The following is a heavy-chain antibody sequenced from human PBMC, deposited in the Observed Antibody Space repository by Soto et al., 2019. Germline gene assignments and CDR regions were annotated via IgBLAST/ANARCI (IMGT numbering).Heavy chain of an antibody. D-gene: IGHD3-10*01. CDR3: ARDYGSGSYSWFDP. J-gene: IGHJ5*02. CDR2: IYHSGST. CDR1: AGSISSSNW. Sequence: SQTLSLTCAVSAGSISSSNWWSWVRQPPGKGLEWIGEIYHSGSTNYNPSLKSRVTISVDKSKNQFSLKLSSVTAADTAVYYCARDYGSGSYSWFDPWGQGTLGTVSS. V-gene: IGHV4-4*02.